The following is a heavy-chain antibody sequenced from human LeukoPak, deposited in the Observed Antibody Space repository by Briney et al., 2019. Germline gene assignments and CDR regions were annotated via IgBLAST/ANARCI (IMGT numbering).Heavy chain of an antibody. V-gene: IGHV3-30-3*01. CDR3: ARGSWYYDSSGYYRLDY. J-gene: IGHJ4*02. Sequence: PGRSLRLSCAASGFTFSSYAMHWVRQAPGKGLEWVAVISYVGSNKYYADSVKGRFTISRDNSKNTLYLQMNSLRAEDTAVYYCARGSWYYDSSGYYRLDYWGQGTLVTVSS. CDR2: ISYVGSNK. D-gene: IGHD3-22*01. CDR1: GFTFSSYA.